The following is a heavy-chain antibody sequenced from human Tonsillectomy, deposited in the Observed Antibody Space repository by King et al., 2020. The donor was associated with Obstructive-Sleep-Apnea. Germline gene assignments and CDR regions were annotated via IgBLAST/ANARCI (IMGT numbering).Heavy chain of an antibody. CDR3: ARIGYSYGVDAFDI. J-gene: IGHJ3*02. CDR1: GGSISGYY. Sequence: QLQESGPGLVKPSETLSLTCTVSGGSISGYYCSWIRQPPGKGLEWIGYIYYSGGTNFNPSPKSRETISVDTSKNQYSLKLSSVTAADTAVYYCARIGYSYGVDAFDIWGQGTMVTVSS. CDR2: IYYSGGT. V-gene: IGHV4-59*01. D-gene: IGHD5-18*01.